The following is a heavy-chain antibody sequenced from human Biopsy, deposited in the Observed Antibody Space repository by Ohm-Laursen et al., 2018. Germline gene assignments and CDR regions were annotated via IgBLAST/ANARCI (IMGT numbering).Heavy chain of an antibody. V-gene: IGHV1-2*02. CDR3: ARDRMTDVFGGPTRTDVFDS. CDR2: INPNSGAT. Sequence: ASVKVSCKASGYTFTDYYIHWVRQSPGQGLEWMGWINPNSGATNSAQKFRDRVTLTRDTSISAVYIDLKRLKSDDAAIYYCARDRMTDVFGGPTRTDVFDSWGQGTPVTVSS. D-gene: IGHD3-10*01. CDR1: GYTFTDYY. J-gene: IGHJ4*02.